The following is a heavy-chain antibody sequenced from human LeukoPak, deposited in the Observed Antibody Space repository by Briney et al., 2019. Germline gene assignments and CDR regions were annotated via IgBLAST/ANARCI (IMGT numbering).Heavy chain of an antibody. CDR2: ISSSGGSP. D-gene: IGHD2-2*01. V-gene: IGHV3-23*01. Sequence: QPGGSLRLSCVASGFTFSTYALSWVRQAPGKGLEWVSAISSSGGSPYYADSVNGRFTISRDNSKNTLYLQMNGLRAEDTALYYCAKDQALSLSSSRALDYWGQGTLVTVSS. CDR1: GFTFSTYA. J-gene: IGHJ4*02. CDR3: AKDQALSLSSSRALDY.